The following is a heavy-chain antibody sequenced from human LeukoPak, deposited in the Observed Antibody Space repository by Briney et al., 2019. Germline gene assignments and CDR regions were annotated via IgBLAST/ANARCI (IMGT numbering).Heavy chain of an antibody. CDR2: IRYDGSNK. V-gene: IGHV3-30*02. CDR1: GFTFSSYG. CDR3: AKDMIDYGSGGNDY. D-gene: IGHD3-10*01. J-gene: IGHJ4*02. Sequence: GGSLRLSCAASGFTFSSYGMHWVRQAPGKGLEWVAFIRYDGSNKYYADSVKGRFTISRDNSKNTLYLQMNSLRAEDTAVYYCAKDMIDYGSGGNDYWGQGTLVTVSS.